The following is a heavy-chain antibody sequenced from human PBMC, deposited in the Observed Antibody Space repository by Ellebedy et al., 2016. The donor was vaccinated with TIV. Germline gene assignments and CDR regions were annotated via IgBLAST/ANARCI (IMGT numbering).Heavy chain of an antibody. CDR1: GGSISSYY. CDR2: IYYSGST. J-gene: IGHJ3*02. V-gene: IGHV4-59*12. CDR3: ARAMVTWSAFDI. D-gene: IGHD2-21*02. Sequence: SETLSLXXTVSGGSISSYYWSWIRQPPGKGLEWIGYIYYSGSTNYNPSLKSRVTISVDTSKNQFSLKLSSVTAADTAVYYCARAMVTWSAFDIWGQGTMVTVSS.